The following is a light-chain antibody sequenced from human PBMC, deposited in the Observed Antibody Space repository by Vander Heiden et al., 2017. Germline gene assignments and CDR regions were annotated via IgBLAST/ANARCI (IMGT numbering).Light chain of an antibody. CDR3: QVWESSSDHWV. CDR2: DDS. CDR1: NIGNKS. V-gene: IGLV3-21*02. J-gene: IGLJ3*02. Sequence: SYVPTQPPSVSVAPGQTGRITCGGNNIGNKSVHWYQQKPGQAPVLVVYDDSDRPLGIPERFSGSNSGNTATLTISRVGDGDEADYYCQVWESSSDHWVFSGGTKLTVL.